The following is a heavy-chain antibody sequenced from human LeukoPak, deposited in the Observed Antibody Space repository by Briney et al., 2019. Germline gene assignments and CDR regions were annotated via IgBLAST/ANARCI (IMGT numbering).Heavy chain of an antibody. CDR2: INRVGNTT. CDR1: GFAFSSFA. Sequence: PRGSHRLSCAASGFAFSSFAMGWVRQSPGNGLEWLSTINRVGNTTFHSHSVKGRFTIPRYNSKNTLYLHMDSLRPDDTAIYYCTKELHVAVAVADYYYFYMDVWGRGTAVTVSS. CDR3: TKELHVAVAVADYYYFYMDV. J-gene: IGHJ6*03. D-gene: IGHD6-19*01. V-gene: IGHV3-23*01.